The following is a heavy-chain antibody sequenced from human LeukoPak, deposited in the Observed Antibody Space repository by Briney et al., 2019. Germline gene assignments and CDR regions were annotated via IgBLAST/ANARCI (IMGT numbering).Heavy chain of an antibody. CDR1: GGSFSNYA. CDR3: ASGLGFCSGSDCTNLVKDYYYGMNV. Sequence: SVKVSCKASGGSFSNYAFSWVRQAPGQGLEWMGRITPIVDIATYIQKFQGRVTITASKFTSTAYMELSSLTSEDTAVYYCASGLGFCSGSDCTNLVKDYYYGMNVWGQGTTVTVSS. V-gene: IGHV1-69*04. CDR2: ITPIVDIA. D-gene: IGHD2-15*01. J-gene: IGHJ6*02.